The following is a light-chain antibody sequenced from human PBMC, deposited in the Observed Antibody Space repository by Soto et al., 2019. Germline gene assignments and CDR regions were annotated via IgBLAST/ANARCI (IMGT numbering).Light chain of an antibody. CDR3: SSYTTRSTLV. CDR1: SSDVGAYDF. CDR2: DVT. V-gene: IGLV2-14*01. Sequence: QSALTQPASVSGSPEQSITISCTGTSSDVGAYDFVSWYQHYPGKAPKLVTFDVTHRPPGISDRFSGSKSANTASLTISGLQAEDEAFYYCSSYTTRSTLVFGGGTKLTVL. J-gene: IGLJ2*01.